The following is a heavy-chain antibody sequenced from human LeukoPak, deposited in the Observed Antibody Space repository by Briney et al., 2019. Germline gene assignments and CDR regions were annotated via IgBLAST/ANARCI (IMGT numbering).Heavy chain of an antibody. J-gene: IGHJ5*02. V-gene: IGHV1-2*02. CDR1: EYTFTGYY. CDR3: ARDSGTVNWFDP. Sequence: GASVKVSCKASEYTFTGYYMHWVRQAPGQGLEWMGWINPNSGGTNYAQKFQGRVTMTRDTSISTAYMELSRLRSDDTAVYYCARDSGTVNWFDPWGQGTLVTVSS. CDR2: INPNSGGT. D-gene: IGHD1-1*01.